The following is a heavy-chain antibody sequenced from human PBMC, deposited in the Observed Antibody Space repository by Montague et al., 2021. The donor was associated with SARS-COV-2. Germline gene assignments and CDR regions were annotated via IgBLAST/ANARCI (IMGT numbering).Heavy chain of an antibody. CDR2: IYYSGST. CDR1: GDFVSSDGYY. CDR3: AREVMGSVNYYQAIKYGLDV. Sequence: TLSLTCTISGDFVSSDGYYWSWIRQHPGKGLEWIGDIYYSGSTHYNPSLKSRVTISVDTSKNLFSLKLSSVTAADTAVYYCAREVMGSVNYYQAIKYGLDVWGQGTTVTVSS. V-gene: IGHV4-31*03. J-gene: IGHJ6*02. D-gene: IGHD3-10*01.